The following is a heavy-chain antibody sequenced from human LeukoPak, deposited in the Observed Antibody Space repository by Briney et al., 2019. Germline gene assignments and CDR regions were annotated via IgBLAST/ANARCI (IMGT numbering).Heavy chain of an antibody. CDR3: ARQPPGGFYQPGMDA. CDR2: IYYTGAT. J-gene: IGHJ6*02. CDR1: GGSISGYF. Sequence: SETLSLTCTVSGGSISGYFWSCIRQPPGQGLEFIGYIYYTGATLYNPSLKSRVTMSVDTSKNQFSLKLSSVTAADTAVYYCARQPPGGFYQPGMDAGAQGPT. V-gene: IGHV4-59*08. D-gene: IGHD3-16*01.